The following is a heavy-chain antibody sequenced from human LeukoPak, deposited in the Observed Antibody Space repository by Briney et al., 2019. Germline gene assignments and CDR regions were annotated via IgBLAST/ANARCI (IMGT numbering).Heavy chain of an antibody. D-gene: IGHD6-6*01. CDR3: ARASLVMSSVAARPRFLLY. CDR2: INPNSGGT. J-gene: IGHJ4*02. CDR1: GYTFTGYY. Sequence: GASVKVSCKASGYTFTGYYMHWVRQAPGQGLEWMGWINPNSGGTNYAQKFQGRVTMTRDASISTAYMELSRLRSDDTAVYYCARASLVMSSVAARPRFLLYWGQGTLVTVSS. V-gene: IGHV1-2*02.